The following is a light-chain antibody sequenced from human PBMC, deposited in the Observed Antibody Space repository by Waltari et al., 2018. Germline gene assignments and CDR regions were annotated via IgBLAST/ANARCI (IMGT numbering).Light chain of an antibody. Sequence: EILVTQSPATLSVSPGERVTLSCRASQNVGTSLAWYQQKPGQTPRLLIFGAYSRASGVPARFSGSGSGTDFTLAISSLQSEEFAVYYCQQYEDWPRHSFGGGTKVQIE. CDR1: QNVGTS. CDR3: QQYEDWPRHS. CDR2: GAY. J-gene: IGKJ4*01. V-gene: IGKV3-15*01.